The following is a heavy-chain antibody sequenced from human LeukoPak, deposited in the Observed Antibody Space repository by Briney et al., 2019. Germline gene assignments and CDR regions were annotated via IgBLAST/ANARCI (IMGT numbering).Heavy chain of an antibody. Sequence: GSLRLSCATSGFTFSSYRMNWVRQPPGKGLNWIGEINHSGSTNYNPSLKSRVTISVDTSKNQFSLKLSSVTAADTAVYYCASGGRYYDYVWGSYRLYYFDYWGQGTLVTVSS. D-gene: IGHD3-16*02. V-gene: IGHV4-34*01. CDR1: GFTFSSYR. J-gene: IGHJ4*02. CDR2: INHSGST. CDR3: ASGGRYYDYVWGSYRLYYFDY.